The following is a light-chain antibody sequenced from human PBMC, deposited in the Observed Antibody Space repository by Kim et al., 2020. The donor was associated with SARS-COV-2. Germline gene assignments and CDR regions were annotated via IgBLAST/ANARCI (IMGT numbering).Light chain of an antibody. J-gene: IGLJ1*01. CDR1: NIGSKS. V-gene: IGLV3-21*04. CDR3: QVWDSSSDHLYV. Sequence: PGKTARIAWGGNNIGSKSVHWYQQKPGQAPVLVIYYDSDRPSGIPERFSGSNSGNTATLTISRVEAGDEADYYCQVWDSSSDHLYVFGTGTQLTVL. CDR2: YDS.